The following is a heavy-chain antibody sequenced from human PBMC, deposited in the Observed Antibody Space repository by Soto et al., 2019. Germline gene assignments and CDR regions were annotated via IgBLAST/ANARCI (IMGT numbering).Heavy chain of an antibody. V-gene: IGHV3-30*18. Sequence: QVQLVESGGGVVQPGRSLRLSCAASGFTFSSYGMHWVRQAPGKGLEWVAVISYDGSNKYYADSVKGRFTISRDNSKNTLYLQMNSLRAEDTAVYYCAKVPTGADIVVVPAEHWGQGTLVTVSS. CDR2: ISYDGSNK. CDR1: GFTFSSYG. D-gene: IGHD2-2*01. J-gene: IGHJ1*01. CDR3: AKVPTGADIVVVPAEH.